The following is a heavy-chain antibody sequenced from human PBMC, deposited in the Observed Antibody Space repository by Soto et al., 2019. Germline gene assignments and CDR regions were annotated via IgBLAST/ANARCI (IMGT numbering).Heavy chain of an antibody. CDR3: ARGFGLYYYDSSGTPYYGMDV. V-gene: IGHV1-8*01. D-gene: IGHD3-22*01. Sequence: GASVKVSCKASGDTFTSYDINCVRQATGQGLEWMGWMNPNSGNTGYAQKFQGRVTMTRNTSISTAYMELSSLRSEDTAVYYCARGFGLYYYDSSGTPYYGMDVWGQGTTVTVSS. CDR2: MNPNSGNT. J-gene: IGHJ6*02. CDR1: GDTFTSYD.